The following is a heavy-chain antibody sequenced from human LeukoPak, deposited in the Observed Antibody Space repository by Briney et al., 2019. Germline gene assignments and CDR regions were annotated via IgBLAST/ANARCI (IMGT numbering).Heavy chain of an antibody. CDR1: GGSFSGYY. Sequence: SETLSLTCAVYGGSFSGYYWSWIRQPPGKGLEWIGEINHSGSTNYNPSLKSRVTISVDTSKNQFSLKLSSVTAADTAVYYCARLRPTYYYDSSGYSRFTYWGQGTLVTVSS. J-gene: IGHJ4*02. CDR2: INHSGST. CDR3: ARLRPTYYYDSSGYSRFTY. D-gene: IGHD3-22*01. V-gene: IGHV4-34*01.